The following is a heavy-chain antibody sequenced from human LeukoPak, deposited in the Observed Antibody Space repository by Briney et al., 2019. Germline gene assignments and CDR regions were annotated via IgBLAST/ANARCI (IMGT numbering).Heavy chain of an antibody. D-gene: IGHD6-13*01. Sequence: ASVKVSCKVSGHTLTELSMHWVRQAPGKGLEWMGGFDPEDGETIYAQKFQGRVTMTEDTSTDTAYMELSSLRSEDTAVYYCATGPIASYSSSWYGMDVWGQGTTVTVS. V-gene: IGHV1-24*01. CDR3: ATGPIASYSSSWYGMDV. CDR1: GHTLTELS. CDR2: FDPEDGET. J-gene: IGHJ6*02.